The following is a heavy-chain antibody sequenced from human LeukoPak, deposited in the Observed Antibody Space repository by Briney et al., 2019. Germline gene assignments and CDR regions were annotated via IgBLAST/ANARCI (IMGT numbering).Heavy chain of an antibody. D-gene: IGHD4-17*01. Sequence: SETLSLTCTVSGGSIISYYWSWIRQPPGKGLEWIGYIYYSGSTNYNPSLKSRVTISVDTSKNQFSLKLSSVTAADTAVYYCARAPVTTDSFDIWGQGRLVTVSS. V-gene: IGHV4-59*01. CDR1: GGSIISYY. CDR3: ARAPVTTDSFDI. J-gene: IGHJ3*02. CDR2: IYYSGST.